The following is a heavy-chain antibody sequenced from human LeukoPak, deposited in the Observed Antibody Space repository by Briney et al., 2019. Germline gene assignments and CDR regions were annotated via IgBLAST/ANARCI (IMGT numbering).Heavy chain of an antibody. Sequence: ASVKVSCKPSGYTFTDYYIHWVRQAPGQGLEWMGWINPNTGGTSYAQRSQGRVTMTRDTSISTAYMELSSLRSDDTAVFYCARKGGAVLTGYHYWGQGTLVTVSS. D-gene: IGHD3-9*01. CDR1: GYTFTDYY. J-gene: IGHJ4*02. V-gene: IGHV1-2*02. CDR3: ARKGGAVLTGYHY. CDR2: INPNTGGT.